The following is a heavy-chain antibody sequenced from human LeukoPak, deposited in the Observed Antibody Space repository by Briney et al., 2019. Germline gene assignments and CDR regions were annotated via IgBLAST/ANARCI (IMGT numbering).Heavy chain of an antibody. V-gene: IGHV3-23*01. CDR2: ISGSGGST. CDR1: GFTFSSYG. J-gene: IGHJ6*03. D-gene: IGHD6-13*01. CDR3: AKAAAGTEYYMDV. Sequence: GGTLRLSCAASGFTFSSYGMSWVRQAPGKGLEWVSAISGSGGSTYYADSVKGRFTISRDNSKNTLYLQMNSLRAEDTAVYYCAKAAAGTEYYMDVWGKGTTVTISS.